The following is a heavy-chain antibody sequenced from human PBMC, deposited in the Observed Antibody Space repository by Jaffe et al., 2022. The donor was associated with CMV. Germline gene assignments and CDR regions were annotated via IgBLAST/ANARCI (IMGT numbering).Heavy chain of an antibody. V-gene: IGHV3-33*08. CDR2: IWSDGGDK. CDR3: ARDRATRDLDY. Sequence: QVQLVDSGGGVVQPGASLRLSCAVSGLTFSRSGMHWVRQAPGKGLEWVAMIWSDGGDKYYADSVKGRFTISRDDSVNTLYLQMNSLRAEDTAVYYCARDRATRDLDYWGQGTLVTVSS. CDR1: GLTFSRSG. J-gene: IGHJ4*02.